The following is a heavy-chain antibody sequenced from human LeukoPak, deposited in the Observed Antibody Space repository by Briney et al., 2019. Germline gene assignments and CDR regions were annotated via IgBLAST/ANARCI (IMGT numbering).Heavy chain of an antibody. CDR1: GGTFSSSA. CDR2: IIPIFGTA. J-gene: IGHJ5*02. Sequence: SVKVSCKASGGTFSSSAISWVRQAPGQGLEWMGGIIPIFGTANYAQKFQGRVTITADESTSTAYMELSSLRSEDTAVYYCARDRYYYGSGSYYNPFDPWGQGTLVTVSS. V-gene: IGHV1-69*13. CDR3: ARDRYYYGSGSYYNPFDP. D-gene: IGHD3-10*01.